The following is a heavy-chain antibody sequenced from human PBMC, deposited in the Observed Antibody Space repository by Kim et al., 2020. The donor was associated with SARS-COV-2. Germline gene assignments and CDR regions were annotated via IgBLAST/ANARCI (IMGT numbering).Heavy chain of an antibody. CDR2: INTNTGNP. CDR1: GYTFTSYA. CDR3: ARDSDSSGWPFYYYYMDV. Sequence: ASVKVSCKASGYTFTSYAMNWVRQAPGQGLEWMGWINTNTGNPTYAQGFTGRFVFSLDTSVSTAYLQISSLKAEDTAVYYCARDSDSSGWPFYYYYMDVWGKGTTVTVSS. V-gene: IGHV7-4-1*02. D-gene: IGHD6-19*01. J-gene: IGHJ6*03.